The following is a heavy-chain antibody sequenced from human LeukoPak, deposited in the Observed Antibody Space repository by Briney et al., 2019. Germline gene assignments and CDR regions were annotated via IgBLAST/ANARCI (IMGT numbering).Heavy chain of an antibody. D-gene: IGHD2-21*02. V-gene: IGHV3-30*18. J-gene: IGHJ3*02. CDR3: AKVLIVVVTADAFDI. Sequence: GGSLRLSCAASGFTFSDYYMSWIRQAPGKGLEWVAVISYDGSNKYYADSVKGRFTISRDNSKNTLYLQMNSLRAEDTAVYYCAKVLIVVVTADAFDIWGQGTMVTVSS. CDR2: ISYDGSNK. CDR1: GFTFSDYY.